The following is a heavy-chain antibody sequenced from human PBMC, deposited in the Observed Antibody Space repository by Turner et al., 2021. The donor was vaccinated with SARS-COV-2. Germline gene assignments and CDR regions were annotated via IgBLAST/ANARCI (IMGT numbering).Heavy chain of an antibody. Sequence: QVQLVESGGGVVQPGRSLRLSCAASGFTFSSYAMHWVRQAQGKGLEWVAVISYDGSNHFYADSVKGRFTISRDNSKNTLYLQMNSLRAEDTAVYYCARDYPWATAMAHQGGGFDYWGQGTLVTVSS. J-gene: IGHJ4*02. CDR3: ARDYPWATAMAHQGGGFDY. D-gene: IGHD5-18*01. CDR1: GFTFSSYA. CDR2: ISYDGSNH. V-gene: IGHV3-30-3*01.